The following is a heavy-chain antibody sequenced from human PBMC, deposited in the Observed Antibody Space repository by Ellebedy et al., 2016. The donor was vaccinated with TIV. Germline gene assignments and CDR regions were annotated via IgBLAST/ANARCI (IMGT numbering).Heavy chain of an antibody. J-gene: IGHJ6*02. V-gene: IGHV1-2*04. Sequence: AASVKVSCKASGYTFTDYYIHWVRQAPGQGLAWMGWTNPYSGGTNYAQKFQDWVTMTRDTSISTVYMELRRLTSNHTAVYYCATEVGEYIFGKRNFSLSDAMDVWGQGTTVTVSS. CDR1: GYTFTDYY. CDR2: TNPYSGGT. CDR3: ATEVGEYIFGKRNFSLSDAMDV. D-gene: IGHD5-18*01.